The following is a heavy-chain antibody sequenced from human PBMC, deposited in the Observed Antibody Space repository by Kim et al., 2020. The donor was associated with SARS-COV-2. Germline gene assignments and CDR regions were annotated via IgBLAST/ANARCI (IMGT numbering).Heavy chain of an antibody. CDR1: DASMRIGTHY. D-gene: IGHD3-10*01. J-gene: IGHJ6*02. CDR2: IYYSGST. Sequence: SETLSLTFTVLDASMRIGTHYWTGIRQFPGKGLEWIGYIYYSGSTYYNPSLKSRATISIDMSENQFSLKLDSLTSADTAVYYCARAGITLVRGGTTYLYYGLDVWGQGTTFNVSS. CDR3: ARAGITLVRGGTTYLYYGLDV. V-gene: IGHV4-31*03.